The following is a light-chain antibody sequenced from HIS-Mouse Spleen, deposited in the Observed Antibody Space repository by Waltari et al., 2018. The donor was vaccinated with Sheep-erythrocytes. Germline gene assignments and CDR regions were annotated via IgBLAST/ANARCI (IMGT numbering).Light chain of an antibody. Sequence: QSALTQPRSVSGSPGQSVTISRTGTRSDVGASNYVSWYQQHPGKAPKLMIYDVSKRPSGVPDRFSGSKSGNTASLTISGLQAEDEADYYCCSYAGSYNHVFATGTKVTVL. CDR1: RSDVGASNY. J-gene: IGLJ1*01. V-gene: IGLV2-11*01. CDR3: CSYAGSYNHV. CDR2: DVS.